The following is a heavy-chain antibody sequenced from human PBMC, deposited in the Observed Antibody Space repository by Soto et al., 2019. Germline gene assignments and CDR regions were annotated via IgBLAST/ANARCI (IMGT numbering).Heavy chain of an antibody. V-gene: IGHV3-30*03. J-gene: IGHJ4*02. D-gene: IGHD4-17*01. CDR1: GLNFSSYG. CDR3: ARPPSYGDYYYFDY. CDR2: ISYDGSNK. Sequence: GGSMRLSCAAFGLNFSSYGMHWVRQAPGKGLEWVAVISYDGSNKYYADSVKGRFTISRDNSKNTLYLQMNSLRAEDTAVYYCARPPSYGDYYYFDYWGQGTLVTVSS.